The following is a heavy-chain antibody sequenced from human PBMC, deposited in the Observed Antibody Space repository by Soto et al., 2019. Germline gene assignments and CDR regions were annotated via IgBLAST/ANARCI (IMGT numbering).Heavy chain of an antibody. Sequence: QVQLVQSGPEVKKPGASVKVSCKASAYTFTTYGISWVRQAPGQGLEWMGWISGYNGQTNYPQKFRGRVTLTTDTSTSTAYMELRSLRSDDTAMYYCARDNRKELGVEGLNAMDVWGQGPTVTVSS. CDR3: ARDNRKELGVEGLNAMDV. D-gene: IGHD1-7*01. V-gene: IGHV1-18*04. J-gene: IGHJ6*02. CDR1: AYTFTTYG. CDR2: ISGYNGQT.